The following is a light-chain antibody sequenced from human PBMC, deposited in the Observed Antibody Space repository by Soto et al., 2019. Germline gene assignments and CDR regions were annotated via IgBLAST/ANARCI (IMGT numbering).Light chain of an antibody. CDR2: DAS. CDR3: QHYKAFSPWT. V-gene: IGKV1-5*01. CDR1: QNISSW. Sequence: DXXMTQSPSSVSASVGXRVTITCRASQNISSWLAWYQQKPGKAPKSLIYDASSLESGVPSRLSGSGSGTEFTLTISNLQPDDSATYYCQHYKAFSPWTFGQGTKVDIK. J-gene: IGKJ1*01.